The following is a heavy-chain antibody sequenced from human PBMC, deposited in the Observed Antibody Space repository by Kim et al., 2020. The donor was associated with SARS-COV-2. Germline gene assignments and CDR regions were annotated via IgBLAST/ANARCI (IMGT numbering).Heavy chain of an antibody. Sequence: SETLSLTCTVSGGSISSYYWSWIRQPPGKGLEWIGYIYYSGSTNYNPSLKSRVTISVDTSKNQFSLKLSSVTAADTAVYYCARDFGGYGGNFFDYWGQGTLVTVSS. CDR2: IYYSGST. CDR1: GGSISSYY. J-gene: IGHJ4*02. D-gene: IGHD5-12*01. V-gene: IGHV4-59*01. CDR3: ARDFGGYGGNFFDY.